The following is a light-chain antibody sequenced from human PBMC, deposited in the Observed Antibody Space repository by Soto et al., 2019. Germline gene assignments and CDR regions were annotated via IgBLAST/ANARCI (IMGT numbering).Light chain of an antibody. CDR1: SSDVGGYYY. CDR3: SSFTSGSTYV. Sequence: QSVLTQPASVSGSPGHSITISCAGSSSDVGGYYYVSWYQQHPGKAPKLMIYGVSKRPSGISDRFSGSKSGNTASLTISGLQAEDEADYYCSSFTSGSTYVFGTGTKLTVL. CDR2: GVS. V-gene: IGLV2-14*01. J-gene: IGLJ1*01.